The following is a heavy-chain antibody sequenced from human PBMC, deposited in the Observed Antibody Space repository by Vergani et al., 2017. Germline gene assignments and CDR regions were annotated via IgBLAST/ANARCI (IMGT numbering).Heavy chain of an antibody. D-gene: IGHD1-7*01. CDR2: IYWNDDQ. J-gene: IGHJ6*03. V-gene: IGHV2-5*04. CDR3: GYRKTECGTTGCLYPFYYCYYMDV. Sequence: QITLKESGPTLVKPTQTLTLTCTFSGFSLNTRGVSVAWIRQPPGKALDWLALIYWNDDQHYSPSLNNRVTITKDTSKNQVVLTMTNMDYVDTGTYYCGYRKTECGTTGCLYPFYYCYYMDVWGKGTTVTVSS. CDR1: GFSLNTRGVS.